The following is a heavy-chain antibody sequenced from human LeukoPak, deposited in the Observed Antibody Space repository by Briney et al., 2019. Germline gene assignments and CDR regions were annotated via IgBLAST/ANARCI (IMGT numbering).Heavy chain of an antibody. D-gene: IGHD1-26*01. J-gene: IGHJ4*02. V-gene: IGHV3-30*18. Sequence: GRSLRLSYAASGFTFSSFAMHWVRQAPGKGLEWVAVISYDGTNKYYADSVKGRFAISRDNSKNTLYLQMNSLRAEDTAVYYCAKRKVEWELDYWGQGTLVTVSS. CDR2: ISYDGTNK. CDR3: AKRKVEWELDY. CDR1: GFTFSSFA.